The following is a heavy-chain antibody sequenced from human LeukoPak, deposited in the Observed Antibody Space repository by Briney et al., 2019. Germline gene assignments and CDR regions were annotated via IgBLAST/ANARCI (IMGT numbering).Heavy chain of an antibody. CDR2: INHSGST. CDR3: ARDSVVGLFH. J-gene: IGHJ4*02. CDR1: GGSFSGYY. V-gene: IGHV4-34*01. D-gene: IGHD3-22*01. Sequence: SETLSLTCAVYGGSFSGYYWSWIRQPPGKGLEWFGEINHSGSTNYNPSLKSRVTISVDTSKNQFSLKLSSVTAADTAVYYCARDSVVGLFHWGQGTLVTVSS.